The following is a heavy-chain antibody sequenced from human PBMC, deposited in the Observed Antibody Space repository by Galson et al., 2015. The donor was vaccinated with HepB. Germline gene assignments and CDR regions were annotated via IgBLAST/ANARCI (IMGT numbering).Heavy chain of an antibody. V-gene: IGHV4-34*01. Sequence: SETLSLTCAVYGGSFSGYYWSWIRRPPGKGLEWIGETNHSGSTNYNPSLKSRVTILVDTSQNQFSLKLRSVTAADTAVYYCVERAVAGPLSWFDPWGQGTLVTVSS. CDR3: VERAVAGPLSWFDP. CDR1: GGSFSGYY. J-gene: IGHJ5*02. CDR2: TNHSGST. D-gene: IGHD6-19*01.